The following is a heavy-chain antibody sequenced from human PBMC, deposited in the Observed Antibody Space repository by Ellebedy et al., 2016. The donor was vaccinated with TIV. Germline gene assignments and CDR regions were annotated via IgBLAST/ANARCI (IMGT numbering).Heavy chain of an antibody. V-gene: IGHV3-7*01. J-gene: IGHJ4*02. CDR3: VPHGVPFDY. CDR1: GLTFSNHW. D-gene: IGHD3-10*01. CDR2: INQDGSAK. Sequence: GESLKISCAASGLTFSNHWMSWVRQAPGKGLEWVANINQDGSAKNCVDSVKGRFTISRDNAKNSLYLQMYSLNPEDTAIYYCVPHGVPFDYWGQGTLVIVSS.